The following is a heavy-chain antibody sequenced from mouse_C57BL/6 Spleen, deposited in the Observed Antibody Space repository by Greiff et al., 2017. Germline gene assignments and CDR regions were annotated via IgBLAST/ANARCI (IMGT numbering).Heavy chain of an antibody. Sequence: EVMLVESGGGLVKPGGSLKLSCAASGFTFSSYTMSWVRQTPEKRLVWVATISGGGGNTYYPDCVKGRFSISRDNANTTLYLQMRCLRSEDTALYYCAIRAPEVYDGYFAVWGTEATVTVSS. CDR2: ISGGGGNT. V-gene: IGHV5-9*01. CDR1: GFTFSSYT. D-gene: IGHD2-3*01. J-gene: IGHJ1*03. CDR3: AIRAPEVYDGYFAV.